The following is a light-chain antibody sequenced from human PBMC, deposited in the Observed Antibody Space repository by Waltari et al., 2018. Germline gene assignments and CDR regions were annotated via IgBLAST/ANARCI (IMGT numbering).Light chain of an antibody. CDR2: DAS. CDR3: QQYGSLPWT. J-gene: IGKJ1*01. Sequence: EVVLTQSSGALSLSPGERATLSCRASESVTNDYLAWYQQKPGQAPRLLIYDASIRATGIPDRFSVSGSGTDFTLTITRLEPEDFAVYHCQQYGSLPWTFGQGTMVDMK. CDR1: ESVTNDY. V-gene: IGKV3-20*01.